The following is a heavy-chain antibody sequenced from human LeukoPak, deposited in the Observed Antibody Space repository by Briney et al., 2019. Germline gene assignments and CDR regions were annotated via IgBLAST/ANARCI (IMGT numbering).Heavy chain of an antibody. V-gene: IGHV1-18*01. D-gene: IGHD2-15*01. J-gene: IGHJ3*02. CDR3: ALSTQVAAFDI. CDR1: GYTFTSYG. Sequence: SVRVSCKASGYTFTSYGISWVRQAPGPGLEWMGWISAYNGNTNYAQKLQGRVTMTTDTSTSTAYMELRSLRSDDTAVYYCALSTQVAAFDIWGQGTMVTVSS. CDR2: ISAYNGNT.